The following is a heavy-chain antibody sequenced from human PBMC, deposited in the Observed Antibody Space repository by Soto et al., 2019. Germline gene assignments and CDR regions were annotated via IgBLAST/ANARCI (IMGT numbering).Heavy chain of an antibody. V-gene: IGHV1-2*02. Sequence: QAQLVQSGADVKKPGASVRVSCKASGYSFTGYFTQWVRQAPGQGLEWMGWINLNSGGTNYAQKLQGRVTMTRDTSISTAYMELSRLRSDDTAGYYCARGGDTAMVYHGMDVWGQGTTVTVSS. CDR2: INLNSGGT. J-gene: IGHJ6*02. CDR3: ARGGDTAMVYHGMDV. D-gene: IGHD5-18*01. CDR1: GYSFTGYF.